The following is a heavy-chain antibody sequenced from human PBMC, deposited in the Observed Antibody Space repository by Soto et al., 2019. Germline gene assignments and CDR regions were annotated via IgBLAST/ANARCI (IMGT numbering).Heavy chain of an antibody. V-gene: IGHV4-4*02. D-gene: IGHD1-26*01. CDR1: GGSISSSNW. J-gene: IGHJ5*02. CDR2: IYHSGST. Sequence: SETLSLTCAVSGGSISSSNWWSWVRQPPGKGLEWIGEIYHSGSTNYNPSLKSRVTISVDKSKNQFSLKLSSVTAADTAVYYCARVRGLSQGWELLEGDNWFDPWGQETLVTVSS. CDR3: ARVRGLSQGWELLEGDNWFDP.